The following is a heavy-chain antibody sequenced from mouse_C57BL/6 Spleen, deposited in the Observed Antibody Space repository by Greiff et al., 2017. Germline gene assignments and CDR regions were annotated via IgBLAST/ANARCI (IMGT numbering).Heavy chain of an antibody. CDR3: AAFITF. V-gene: IGHV1-59*01. CDR1: GYTFTSDW. CDR2: IDPSDSYT. Sequence: QVQLQQPGAELVRPGTSVKLSCKASGYTFTSDWMHWVKQRPGQGLEWIGVIDPSDSYTNYNQKFKGKATLTVDTSSSTAYMQLSSLTSEDSAVDYCAAFITFWGKGTTLTVSS. D-gene: IGHD1-2*01. J-gene: IGHJ2*01.